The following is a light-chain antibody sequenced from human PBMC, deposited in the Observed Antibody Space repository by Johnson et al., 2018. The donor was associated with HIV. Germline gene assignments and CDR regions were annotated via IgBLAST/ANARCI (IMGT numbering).Light chain of an antibody. CDR3: GIWDRSLSAYV. V-gene: IGLV1-51*01. Sequence: QSVLTQPPSVSAAPGQTVTISCSGSSSNIGNNYVSWYQQLPGTVPKLLIYANNKRPSGIPDRFSGSNSGTSANLGITGITQGDEADYYCGIWDRSLSAYVFGTGTKFTVL. J-gene: IGLJ1*01. CDR1: SSNIGNNY. CDR2: ANN.